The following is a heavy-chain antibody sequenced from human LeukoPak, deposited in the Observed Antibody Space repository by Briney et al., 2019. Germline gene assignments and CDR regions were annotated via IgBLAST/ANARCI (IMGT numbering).Heavy chain of an antibody. D-gene: IGHD3-9*01. Sequence: PSETLSLTCTVSGGSISSYYWNWIRQPPGKGLEWIGYIYYSGTTNYNPSLKSRVTISVKTSKNQCSLTLRSVTAADTAVYLCARVTDYTIEDYFDSWGQGTLVTVSS. CDR3: ARVTDYTIEDYFDS. J-gene: IGHJ4*02. CDR1: GGSISSYY. CDR2: IYYSGTT. V-gene: IGHV4-59*01.